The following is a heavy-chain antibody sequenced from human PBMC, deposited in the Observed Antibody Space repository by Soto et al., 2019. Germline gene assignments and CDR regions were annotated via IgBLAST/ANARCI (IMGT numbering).Heavy chain of an antibody. Sequence: VASVKVSCKASGYTFTGYAMHWGRQAPGQRLEWMGWINAGNGNTKYSQKFQGRVTITRDTSASTAYMELSSLRSEDTAVYYCASAVAVAADFDYWGQGTLVTVSS. CDR3: ASAVAVAADFDY. CDR2: INAGNGNT. CDR1: GYTFTGYA. V-gene: IGHV1-3*01. J-gene: IGHJ4*02. D-gene: IGHD6-19*01.